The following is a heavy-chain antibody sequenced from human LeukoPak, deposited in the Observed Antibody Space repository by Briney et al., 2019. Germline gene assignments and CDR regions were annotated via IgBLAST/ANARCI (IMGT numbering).Heavy chain of an antibody. J-gene: IGHJ6*02. Sequence: GGSLRLSCAASRFTFNSYAMSWVRQAPGKGLEWVSVIGGSNGITFYVGSVKGRFTISRDNSKNTLYLQMNSLRVEDTAVYYCAKDPYSAARYYYYGMDVWGQGTTVTVSS. CDR3: AKDPYSAARYYYYGMDV. V-gene: IGHV3-23*01. CDR2: IGGSNGIT. D-gene: IGHD6-6*01. CDR1: RFTFNSYA.